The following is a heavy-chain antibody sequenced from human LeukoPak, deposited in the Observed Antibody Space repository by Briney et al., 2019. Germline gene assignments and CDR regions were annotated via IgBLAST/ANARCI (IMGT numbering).Heavy chain of an antibody. V-gene: IGHV1-2*02. J-gene: IGHJ5*02. CDR1: GYTFTGYY. Sequence: ASVKVSCKTSGYTFTGYYMHWLRQAPGQGLEWMGWINPNSGGTNYAQKFQGRVTMTRDTSISTSYMELSRLRSDDTAVYYCARGPKRNWFDPWGQGTLVTVSS. CDR2: INPNSGGT. CDR3: ARGPKRNWFDP.